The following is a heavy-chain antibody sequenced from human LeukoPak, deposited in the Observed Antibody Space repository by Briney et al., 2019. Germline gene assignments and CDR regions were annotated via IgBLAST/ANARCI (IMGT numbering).Heavy chain of an antibody. D-gene: IGHD3-10*01. Sequence: GGSLRLSCAASGFTFSTYWMSWVRQAPGKGLEWVANIKRDGSEKYYVDSLKGRFTISRDNAKNSLYLQMNSLRAEDTAVYYCARDQGHYYGSGSYYYFDYWGQGTLVTVSS. CDR3: ARDQGHYYGSGSYYYFDY. V-gene: IGHV3-7*01. J-gene: IGHJ4*02. CDR2: IKRDGSEK. CDR1: GFTFSTYW.